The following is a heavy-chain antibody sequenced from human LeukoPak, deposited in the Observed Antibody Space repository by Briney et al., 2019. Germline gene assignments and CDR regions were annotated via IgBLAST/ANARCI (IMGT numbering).Heavy chain of an antibody. CDR2: ISTSGDIT. V-gene: IGHV3-23*01. J-gene: IGHJ4*02. CDR1: GFTFTNYA. D-gene: IGHD1-1*01. CDR3: AKDAPTTNNFYFFDY. Sequence: GGSLRLSCAASGFTFTNYAMTWVRQAAGKGLEWISGISTSGDITFYADSVKGRFTISRDTSKSAVYLQMNNLRAEDTAIYYCAKDAPTTNNFYFFDYWGQGALATVSS.